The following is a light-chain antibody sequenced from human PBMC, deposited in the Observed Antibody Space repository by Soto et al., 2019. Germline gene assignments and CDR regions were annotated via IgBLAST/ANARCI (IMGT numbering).Light chain of an antibody. CDR2: EVT. J-gene: IGLJ1*01. CDR1: SSDVGSYNP. V-gene: IGLV2-14*01. Sequence: QSVLTQPASVSGSPGQSITISCSGTSSDVGSYNPVAWYQQFPGKTPKLIIYEVTYRPSGVSHRFSASKSGNTASLTISGLQAEDEADYYCISYTGSSTSYVFGTGTKVTVL. CDR3: ISYTGSSTSYV.